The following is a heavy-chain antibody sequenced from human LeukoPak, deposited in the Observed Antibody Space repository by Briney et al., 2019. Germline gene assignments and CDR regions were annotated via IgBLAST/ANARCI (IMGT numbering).Heavy chain of an antibody. CDR3: ARDPIGGLYYYYMDV. V-gene: IGHV3-21*01. CDR2: ISSSSSYI. D-gene: IGHD4-23*01. J-gene: IGHJ6*03. Sequence: GGSLRPSCAASGFTFSSYSMNWVRQAPGKGLEWVSSISSSSSYIYYADSVKGRFTISRDNAKNSLYLQMISLRAEDTAVYYCARDPIGGLYYYYMDVWGKGTTVTVSS. CDR1: GFTFSSYS.